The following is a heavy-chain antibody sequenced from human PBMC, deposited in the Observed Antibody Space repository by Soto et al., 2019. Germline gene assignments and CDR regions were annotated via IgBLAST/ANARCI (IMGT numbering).Heavy chain of an antibody. J-gene: IGHJ3*02. Sequence: QVQLQKSGPGLVKPSQTLSLTCTVSGGSISSNDYYWSWIRQPPGKGLEWIGYIYYSGTPYYNPSLKSRVTISVDTSKNQFSLKLSSVTAADTAVYYCARAKGGAAFDIWGQGTMVTVSS. V-gene: IGHV4-30-4*01. CDR2: IYYSGTP. CDR3: ARAKGGAAFDI. CDR1: GGSISSNDYY. D-gene: IGHD1-26*01.